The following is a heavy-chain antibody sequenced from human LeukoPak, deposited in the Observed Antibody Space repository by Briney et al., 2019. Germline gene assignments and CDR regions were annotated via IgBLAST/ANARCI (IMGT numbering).Heavy chain of an antibody. V-gene: IGHV3-30*02. CDR2: IRYDGSNK. J-gene: IGHJ4*02. CDR1: GFTFSSYG. CDR3: AKDLSPAADGTCFDF. D-gene: IGHD6-13*01. Sequence: GGSLRLSCAASGFTFSSYGFHWVRQAPGKGLEWVTFIRYDGSNKYYTDSVKGRFTISRDNSKNMLYLQMTSLRLEDTALYYCAKDLSPAADGTCFDFWGQGTLVTVSS.